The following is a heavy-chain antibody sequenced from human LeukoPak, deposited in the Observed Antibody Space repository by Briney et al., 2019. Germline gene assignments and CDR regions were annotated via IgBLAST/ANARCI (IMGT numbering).Heavy chain of an antibody. V-gene: IGHV3-73*01. CDR1: GFTFSGSA. D-gene: IGHD3-22*01. CDR2: IRSKANSYAT. CDR3: TRTYYYDSSGRGGAFGI. Sequence: GGSLRLSCAASGFTFSGSAMHWVRQASGKGLEWVGRIRSKANSYATAYAASVKGRFTISRDDSKNTAYLQMESLKTEDTAVYYCTRTYYYDSSGRGGAFGIWGQGTMVTVSS. J-gene: IGHJ3*02.